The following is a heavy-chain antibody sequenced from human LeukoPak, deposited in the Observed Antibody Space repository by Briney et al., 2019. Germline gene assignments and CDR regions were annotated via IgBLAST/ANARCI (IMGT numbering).Heavy chain of an antibody. CDR2: IYPGDSDT. D-gene: IGHD3-10*01. V-gene: IGHV5-51*01. J-gene: IGHJ4*02. CDR1: EYSFTSYW. CDR3: ARQRESYYSPFDY. Sequence: GESLKISCRGSEYSFTSYWIGWVRQMPGKGLEWMGIIYPGDSDTRYSPSFQGQVTFSADKSISTAYLQWSSLKASDTAMYYCARQRESYYSPFDYWGQGTLVTVSS.